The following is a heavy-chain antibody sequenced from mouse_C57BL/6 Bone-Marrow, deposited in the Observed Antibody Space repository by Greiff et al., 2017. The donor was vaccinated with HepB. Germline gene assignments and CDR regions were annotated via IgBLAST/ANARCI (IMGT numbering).Heavy chain of an antibody. CDR3: ARSGDGYYRFAY. V-gene: IGHV1-18*01. CDR1: GYTFTDYN. D-gene: IGHD2-3*01. J-gene: IGHJ3*01. CDR2: INPNNGGT. Sequence: EVQLQQSGPELVKPGASVKIPCKASGYTFTDYNMDWVKQSHGKSLEWIGDINPNNGGTIYNQKFKGKATLTVDKSSSTAYMQLSSLTSEDSEVYYCARSGDGYYRFAYWGQGTRVTVSA.